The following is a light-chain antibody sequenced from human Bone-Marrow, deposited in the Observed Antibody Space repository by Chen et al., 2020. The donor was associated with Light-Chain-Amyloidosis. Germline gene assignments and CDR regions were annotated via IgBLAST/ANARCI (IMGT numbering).Light chain of an antibody. J-gene: IGLJ2*01. V-gene: IGLV4-69*01. CDR1: RGHRTYT. CDR3: QTWGSGFHVL. Sequence: QLVLTQSPSASASLGASVKLTCILSRGHRTYTIAWHQRQPGKGPRYLMLVNQDGTHTKGDGIPDRFSGSSSGAERYLTSSSLRSEDEADYYCQTWGSGFHVLFGGGTRLSVL. CDR2: VNQDGTH.